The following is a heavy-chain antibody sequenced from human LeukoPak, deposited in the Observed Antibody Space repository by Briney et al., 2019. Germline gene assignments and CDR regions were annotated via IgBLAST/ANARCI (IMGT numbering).Heavy chain of an antibody. V-gene: IGHV5-51*01. J-gene: IGHJ4*02. CDR1: GYSFTNYW. D-gene: IGHD6-13*01. CDR2: IYLGDSDT. Sequence: GESLKISCQGSGYSFTNYWIGWVRQMPGKGLEWMGIIYLGDSDTRYSPSFQGQVTISADKSISTAYLQWSTLTASDTAMYYCARGLAAAAAFDYWGQGTLVTVSS. CDR3: ARGLAAAAAFDY.